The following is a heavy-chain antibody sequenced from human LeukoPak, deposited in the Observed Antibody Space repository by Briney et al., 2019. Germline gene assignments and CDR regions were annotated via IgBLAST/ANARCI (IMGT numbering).Heavy chain of an antibody. CDR2: IIPIFGTA. CDR1: GGTFSSYA. V-gene: IGHV1-69*05. Sequence: GASVKVSCKASGGTFSSYAISWVRQAPGQGLEWMGGIIPIFGTANYAQKFQGRVTITTDESTSTAYMELSSLRSEDTAVYYCARITGVYASGSPVAFDIWGQGTMVTVSS. D-gene: IGHD3-10*01. CDR3: ARITGVYASGSPVAFDI. J-gene: IGHJ3*02.